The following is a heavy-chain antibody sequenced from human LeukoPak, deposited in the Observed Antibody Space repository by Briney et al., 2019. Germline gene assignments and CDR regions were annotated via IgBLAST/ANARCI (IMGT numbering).Heavy chain of an antibody. V-gene: IGHV3-30*02. CDR3: AKDRRLGGTRFEDYYYMDV. Sequence: PGGSLRLSCAASGFTFSSYGMHWVRQAPGKGLEWVAFIRYDGSNKYYADSVKGRFTISRDNSKNTLYLQMNSLRAEDTAVYYCAKDRRLGGTRFEDYYYMDVWGKGTTVTVSS. CDR2: IRYDGSNK. CDR1: GFTFSSYG. D-gene: IGHD3-16*01. J-gene: IGHJ6*03.